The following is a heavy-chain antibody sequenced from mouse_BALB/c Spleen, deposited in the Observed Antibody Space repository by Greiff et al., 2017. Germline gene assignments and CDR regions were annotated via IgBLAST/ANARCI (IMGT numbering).Heavy chain of an antibody. CDR1: GFNIKDTY. D-gene: IGHD2-2*01. Sequence: VQLKESGAELVKPGASVKLSCTASGFNIKDTYMHWVKQRPEQGLEWIGRIDPANGNTKYDPKFQGKATITADTSSNTAYLQLSSLTSEDTAVYYCAFYGYSAWFAYWGQGTLVTVSA. CDR2: IDPANGNT. J-gene: IGHJ3*01. CDR3: AFYGYSAWFAY. V-gene: IGHV14-3*02.